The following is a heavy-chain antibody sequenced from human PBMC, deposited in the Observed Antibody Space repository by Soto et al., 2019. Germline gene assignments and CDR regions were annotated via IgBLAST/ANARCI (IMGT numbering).Heavy chain of an antibody. V-gene: IGHV4-39*01. CDR2: IFYLGSS. D-gene: IGHD3-3*02. J-gene: IGHJ5*02. Sequence: KTSESLSLTFPVSGDSIISSDFYWGWVRQPPGKGLEWIGSIFYLGSSYYNPSLKSRVTMSVDTSKNQFSLRLRSVTAADTALYFCARHSLALRKNNWFDPWGQGIMVTVSS. CDR3: ARHSLALRKNNWFDP. CDR1: GDSIISSDFY.